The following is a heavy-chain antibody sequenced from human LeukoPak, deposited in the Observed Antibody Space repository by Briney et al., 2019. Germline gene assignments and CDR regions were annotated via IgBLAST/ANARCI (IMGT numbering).Heavy chain of an antibody. J-gene: IGHJ4*02. Sequence: SETLSLTCTVSGGSISSYYWSWIRQPPGKGLEWIGYIYYSGSTNYNPSLKSRVTISVDTSKNQFSVKLSSVTAADTAVYYCARAGGYYGYFDYWGQGTLVTVSS. CDR1: GGSISSYY. CDR2: IYYSGST. CDR3: ARAGGYYGYFDY. D-gene: IGHD3-3*01. V-gene: IGHV4-59*01.